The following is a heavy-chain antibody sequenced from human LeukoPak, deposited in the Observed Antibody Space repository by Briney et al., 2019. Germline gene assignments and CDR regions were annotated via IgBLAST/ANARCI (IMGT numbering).Heavy chain of an antibody. CDR3: TTGLQFTYYDILTGYYHINY. J-gene: IGHJ4*02. CDR2: IKSKTDGGTT. CDR1: GFTFSSYA. D-gene: IGHD3-9*01. V-gene: IGHV3-15*01. Sequence: GGSLRLSCAASGFTFSSYAMSWVRQAPGKGLEWVGRIKSKTDGGTTDYAAPVQGRFTISRDDSKNTLYLQMNSLKTEDTAVYYCTTGLQFTYYDILTGYYHINYWGQGTLVTVSS.